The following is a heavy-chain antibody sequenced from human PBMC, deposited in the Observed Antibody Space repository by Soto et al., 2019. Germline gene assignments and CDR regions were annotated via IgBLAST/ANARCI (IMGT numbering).Heavy chain of an antibody. CDR2: IDHRGTT. CDR1: GYSISSGSF. J-gene: IGHJ4*02. Sequence: SETLSLTCAVSGYSISSGSFWGWIRQPTGKGLEWIGIIDHRGTTYYNPSLKRRVTISVDTSKNQFSLKLTPVTAADTAVYYCGRSVDCSSTNCYPERYHFDDWGQGILVTVSS. D-gene: IGHD2-2*01. CDR3: GRSVDCSSTNCYPERYHFDD. V-gene: IGHV4-38-2*01.